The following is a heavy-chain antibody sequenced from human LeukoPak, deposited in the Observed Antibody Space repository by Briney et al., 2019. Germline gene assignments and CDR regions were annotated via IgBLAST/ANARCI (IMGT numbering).Heavy chain of an antibody. CDR1: EFSFSNNW. V-gene: IGHV3-7*03. Sequence: GGSLRLSCAASEFSFSNNWMNWVRQAPGKGLEWVANIKRDGSEKWYVDSVKGRFTISRDNAKNSLYLQMNSLRADDTAFYYCARDLRTAAAKGTAFDYWGQGTLVTVSS. CDR2: IKRDGSEK. J-gene: IGHJ4*02. D-gene: IGHD6-13*01. CDR3: ARDLRTAAAKGTAFDY.